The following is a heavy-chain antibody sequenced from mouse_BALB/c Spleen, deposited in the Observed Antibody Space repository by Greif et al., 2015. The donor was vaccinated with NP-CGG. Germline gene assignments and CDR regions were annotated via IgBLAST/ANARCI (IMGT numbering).Heavy chain of an antibody. Sequence: VQLQQSGAELVKPGASVKLSCKASGYTFTSYYMYWVKQRTGQGLEWIGEINPSNGGTNFNEKFKSKATLTVDKSSSTSYIQLSSLTSEDSAVYYCTRYGYYAMYYLGQGTSVTVSS. D-gene: IGHD1-1*02. CDR3: TRYGYYAMYY. V-gene: IGHV1S81*02. J-gene: IGHJ4*01. CDR2: INPSNGGT. CDR1: GYTFTSYY.